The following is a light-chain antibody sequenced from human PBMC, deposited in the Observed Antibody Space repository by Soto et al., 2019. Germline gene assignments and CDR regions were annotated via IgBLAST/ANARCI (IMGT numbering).Light chain of an antibody. CDR1: QSVSSD. Sequence: DIVVTQSPATLSVSPGERATLSCRVSQSVSSDLAWYQQKPGQAPRLLIYGASTRATGIPARFSGSGSGTEFTLTISSLQSEDYAVYYCQQYNNWPPLTFGQGTRLEIK. V-gene: IGKV3-15*01. CDR3: QQYNNWPPLT. J-gene: IGKJ5*01. CDR2: GAS.